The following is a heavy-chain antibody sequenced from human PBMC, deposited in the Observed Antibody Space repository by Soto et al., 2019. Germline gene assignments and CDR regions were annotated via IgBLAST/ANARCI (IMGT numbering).Heavy chain of an antibody. CDR2: IYHSGST. Sequence: PSETLSLTCAVSGGSISSSNWWSWVRQPPGKGLEWIGEIYHSGSTNYNPSLKSRVTISVDKSKNQFSLKLSSVTAAGTAVYYCARGSRPPPYGFWSGFVVGYYYGMDVWGQGTTVTVPS. CDR3: ARGSRPPPYGFWSGFVVGYYYGMDV. J-gene: IGHJ6*02. CDR1: GGSISSSNW. D-gene: IGHD3-3*01. V-gene: IGHV4-4*02.